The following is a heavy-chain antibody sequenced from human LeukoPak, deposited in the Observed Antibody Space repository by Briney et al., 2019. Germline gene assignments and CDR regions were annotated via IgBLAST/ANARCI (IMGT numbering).Heavy chain of an antibody. Sequence: GGSLRLSCAASGFTFSSYALSWIRQAPGKGLEWVSGISENGGTTFYADSVKGRFTITRDNSKNTLYVQMNSLRGEDTAVYYCAKDYGPKQLVFFDSWGQGTLVTVSS. CDR2: ISENGGTT. CDR1: GFTFSSYA. J-gene: IGHJ4*02. CDR3: AKDYGPKQLVFFDS. V-gene: IGHV3-23*01. D-gene: IGHD6-13*01.